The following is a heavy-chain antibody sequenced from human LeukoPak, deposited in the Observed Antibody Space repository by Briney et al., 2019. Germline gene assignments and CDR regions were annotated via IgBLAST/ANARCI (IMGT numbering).Heavy chain of an antibody. CDR3: ARTVAGLPLDAFDI. CDR1: GFTFRSYE. CDR2: ISISGSTI. D-gene: IGHD6-19*01. Sequence: GGALRHSHAASGFTFRSYEMNWVGPAPRKGLEWVSFISISGSTIYYADSVKGRFTISRDNAKNSLYPQMNSLRAEDTAVYYCARTVAGLPLDAFDIWGQGTMVTVSS. J-gene: IGHJ3*02. V-gene: IGHV3-48*03.